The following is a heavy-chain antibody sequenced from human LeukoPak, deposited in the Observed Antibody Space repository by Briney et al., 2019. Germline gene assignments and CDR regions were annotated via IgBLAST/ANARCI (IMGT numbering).Heavy chain of an antibody. CDR1: GFTFSSYG. CDR3: AKDRTVAGIPIDY. D-gene: IGHD6-19*01. Sequence: GGSLRLSCAVSGFTFSSYGMHWVRQAPGKGLEWVAVISYDGSNKYYADSVKGRFTISRDNSKNTLYLQMNSLRAEDTAVYYCAKDRTVAGIPIDYWGQGTLVTVSS. CDR2: ISYDGSNK. V-gene: IGHV3-30*18. J-gene: IGHJ4*02.